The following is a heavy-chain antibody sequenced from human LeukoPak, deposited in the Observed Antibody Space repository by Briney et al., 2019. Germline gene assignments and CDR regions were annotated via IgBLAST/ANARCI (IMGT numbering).Heavy chain of an antibody. V-gene: IGHV3-30*01. CDR3: AKARAGTYGEFFDY. CDR2: ISYHGSDK. Sequence: QPGGSLRLSCAASGFTFSAYNMHWVRQAPGKGLEWLAVISYHGSDKYYADSVKGRFTISRDNPKNTLYLEMISLRPKDTAIYYCAKARAGTYGEFFDYWGQGALVTVSS. D-gene: IGHD3-10*01. J-gene: IGHJ4*02. CDR1: GFTFSAYN.